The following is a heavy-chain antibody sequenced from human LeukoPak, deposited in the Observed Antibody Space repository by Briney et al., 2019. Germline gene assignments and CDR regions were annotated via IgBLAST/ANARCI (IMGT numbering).Heavy chain of an antibody. J-gene: IGHJ5*02. CDR3: AREVDDNDDYGWFDP. V-gene: IGHV4-38-2*02. Sequence: SDTLSLTCTLSGYSISSGYDWGWIRQPPGKGLEWIGSILHGGTTHYNPSLKRRLTISIDTSKNQLSLNLTSVSAADTAVYYCAREVDDNDDYGWFDPWGEGTLVTVSS. CDR1: GYSISSGYD. CDR2: ILHGGTT. D-gene: IGHD4-17*01.